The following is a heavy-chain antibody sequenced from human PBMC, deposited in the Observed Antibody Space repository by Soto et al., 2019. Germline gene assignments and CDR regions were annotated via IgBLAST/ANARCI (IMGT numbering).Heavy chain of an antibody. D-gene: IGHD1-26*01. J-gene: IGHJ5*02. V-gene: IGHV4-34*01. CDR3: ARGRYRSWFDP. CDR1: GGSFSGYY. CDR2: INHSGST. Sequence: QVQLQQWGAGLLKPSETLSLTCAVYGGSFSGYYWSWIRQPPGKGLEWIGEINHSGSTNYNPSLKSRVTISVDTSKNQFSLKLSSVTAADTAVYYCARGRYRSWFDPWGQGTLVTVSS.